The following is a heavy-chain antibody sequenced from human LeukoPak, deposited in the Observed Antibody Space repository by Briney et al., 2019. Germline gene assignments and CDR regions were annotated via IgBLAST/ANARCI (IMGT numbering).Heavy chain of an antibody. CDR2: IYDSGFLYGSGST. V-gene: IGHV4-59*08. D-gene: IGHD4-17*01. CDR1: GGSISSYH. CDR3: ARPYRDSDAFDI. Sequence: PSETLSLTCTVSGGSISSYHWSWIRQPPGKGLEWVGYIYDSGFLYGSGSTNYNPSLKSRVTISVDTSKNQFSLRLSSVTAADTAVYYCARPYRDSDAFDIWGQGTMVTVSS. J-gene: IGHJ3*02.